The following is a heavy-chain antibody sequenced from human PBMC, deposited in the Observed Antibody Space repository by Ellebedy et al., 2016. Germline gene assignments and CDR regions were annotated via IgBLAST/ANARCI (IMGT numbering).Heavy chain of an antibody. CDR3: AKAPPVDGSGHDNNYYFHY. Sequence: GGSLRLXCAASGFTFSICGMAWVRQAPGKGLEYVSGITGSSSNTYYADSVKGRFTISRDNSKSTLYLQMNSLRPEDTAVYYCAKAPPVDGSGHDNNYYFHYWGQGTLVTVSS. V-gene: IGHV3-23*01. J-gene: IGHJ4*02. D-gene: IGHD5-12*01. CDR2: ITGSSSNT. CDR1: GFTFSICG.